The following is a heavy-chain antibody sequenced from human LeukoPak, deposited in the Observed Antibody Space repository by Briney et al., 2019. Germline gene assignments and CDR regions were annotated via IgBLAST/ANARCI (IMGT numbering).Heavy chain of an antibody. V-gene: IGHV1-69*01. CDR3: ARVPTDHCSSTSCYTTDY. Sequence: ASVKVSCKTSGGTFSSNAISWVRQAPGQGLEWMGGIIPIYGTKNYAQKFQGRVTFNADESTTTAYMELSSLRSEDTAVYYCARVPTDHCSSTSCYTTDYWGQGTLVTVSS. CDR1: GGTFSSNA. D-gene: IGHD2-2*02. J-gene: IGHJ4*02. CDR2: IIPIYGTK.